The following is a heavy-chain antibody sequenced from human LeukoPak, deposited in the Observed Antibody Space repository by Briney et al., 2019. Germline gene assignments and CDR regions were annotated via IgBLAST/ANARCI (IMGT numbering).Heavy chain of an antibody. V-gene: IGHV3-30-3*01. CDR2: ISYDGTNK. Sequence: PGGSLRLSCAASGFTFSSYAMHWVRQAPGKGLEWMALISYDGTNKYYADSVKGRFTISRDNSKNTLYLQMNSLGAEDTAVYYCARDLQNDNWFDPWGQGTLVTVSS. J-gene: IGHJ5*02. CDR3: ARDLQNDNWFDP. CDR1: GFTFSSYA.